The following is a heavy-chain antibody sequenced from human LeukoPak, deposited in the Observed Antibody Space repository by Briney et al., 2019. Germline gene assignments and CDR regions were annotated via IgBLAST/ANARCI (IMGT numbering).Heavy chain of an antibody. D-gene: IGHD5-24*01. CDR1: GGSISSSSYY. CDR2: IHYSGST. CDR3: AREDGYNFDDAFDI. V-gene: IGHV4-39*07. Sequence: PSETLSLTCTVSGGSISSSSYYWGWIRQPPGKGLEWIRSIHYSGSTYYNPSLRSRVTISVDTSKNQFSLKLSSVTAADTAVYYCAREDGYNFDDAFDIWGQGTMVTVSS. J-gene: IGHJ3*02.